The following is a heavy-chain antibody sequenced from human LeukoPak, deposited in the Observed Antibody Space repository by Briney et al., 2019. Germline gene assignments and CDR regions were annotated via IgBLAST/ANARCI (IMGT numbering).Heavy chain of an antibody. CDR2: IDNDGSST. Sequence: GGSLRLSCAASGFTFSSYWMHWVRQAPGKGLVWVSRIDNDGSSTSSADSVKGRFTMSRDNAKNTLYLQMNSLRAEDTAVYFCARGGSDTAMAHDYWGQGTLVIVSS. CDR1: GFTFSSYW. J-gene: IGHJ4*02. CDR3: ARGGSDTAMAHDY. V-gene: IGHV3-74*01. D-gene: IGHD5-18*01.